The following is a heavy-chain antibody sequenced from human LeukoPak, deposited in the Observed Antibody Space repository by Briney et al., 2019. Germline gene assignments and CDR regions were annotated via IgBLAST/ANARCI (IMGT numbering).Heavy chain of an antibody. CDR2: IYTSGST. D-gene: IGHD3-3*01. J-gene: IGHJ4*02. Sequence: PSQTLSLTCTVSGGSISSGSYYWSWIRQPAGKGLEWIGRIYTSGSTNYNPSLKSRVTISVDTSKNQFSLKLSSVTAADTAVYYRARVSPTYYDFWSGPLFDYWGQGTLVTVSS. CDR3: ARVSPTYYDFWSGPLFDY. V-gene: IGHV4-61*02. CDR1: GGSISSGSYY.